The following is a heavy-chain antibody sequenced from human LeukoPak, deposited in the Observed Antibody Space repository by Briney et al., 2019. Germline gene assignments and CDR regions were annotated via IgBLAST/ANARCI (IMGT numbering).Heavy chain of an antibody. J-gene: IGHJ4*02. V-gene: IGHV3-30*02. CDR3: AKDPGNYDYIWGSFRYGAYYFDY. CDR1: GFTLNTYG. Sequence: PGGSLRLSCAASGFTLNTYGMHWVRQAPGKGLEWVAFTQFDGSDNYYIDSVKGRFTISRDSSKNTLYLQMNSLRPEDTATYYCAKDPGNYDYIWGSFRYGAYYFDYWGQGTLVSVSS. D-gene: IGHD3-16*02. CDR2: TQFDGSDN.